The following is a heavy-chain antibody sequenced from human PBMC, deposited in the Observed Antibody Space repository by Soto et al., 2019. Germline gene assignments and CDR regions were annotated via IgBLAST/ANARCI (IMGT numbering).Heavy chain of an antibody. Sequence: QVHLVESGGGVVHTGRSLRLSCAASGFTFNTYAMHWVRQAPGKGLEWVAVISYDGFNKYYTDTVKGRFTISRDNSKNTLYLQINSLKPEDSAVYYCAGVEDEGGSYYDWGQGTLVTVSS. CDR2: ISYDGFNK. CDR1: GFTFNTYA. J-gene: IGHJ4*02. CDR3: AGVEDEGGSYYD. D-gene: IGHD1-26*01. V-gene: IGHV3-30*10.